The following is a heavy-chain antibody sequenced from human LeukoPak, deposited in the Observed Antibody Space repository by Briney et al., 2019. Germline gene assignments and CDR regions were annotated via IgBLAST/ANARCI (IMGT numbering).Heavy chain of an antibody. J-gene: IGHJ6*02. V-gene: IGHV1-46*01. CDR1: GYTFASYY. Sequence: HWASVKVSCKASGYTFASYYMHWVRQAPGQGLEWMGIINPSGGSTSYAQKFQGRVTTTRDTSTSTVYMELSSLRSEDTAVYYCARGVRGYSGYGSGGMDVWGQGTTVTVSS. D-gene: IGHD5-12*01. CDR2: INPSGGST. CDR3: ARGVRGYSGYGSGGMDV.